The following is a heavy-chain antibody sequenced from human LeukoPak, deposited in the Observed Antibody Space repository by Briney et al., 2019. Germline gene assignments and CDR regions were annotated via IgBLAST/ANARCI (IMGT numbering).Heavy chain of an antibody. Sequence: TSETLSLTCTVSGGSISGSSYHWGWIRQPPGKGLEWIGSVYYTGTAYYNLSLKSRVTISVDTATNQFSLKLRSVTAADTAVYYCARDFSAAFDIWGQGTMVTVSS. V-gene: IGHV4-39*07. CDR3: ARDFSAAFDI. J-gene: IGHJ3*02. CDR2: VYYTGTA. CDR1: GGSISGSSYH. D-gene: IGHD2/OR15-2a*01.